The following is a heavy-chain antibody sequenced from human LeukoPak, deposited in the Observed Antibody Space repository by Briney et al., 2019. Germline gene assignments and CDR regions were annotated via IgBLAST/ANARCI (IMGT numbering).Heavy chain of an antibody. CDR3: ARGGYYGDYLFDY. Sequence: PSETLSLTCAVYGGSFSGYYWSWIRQPPGKGLEWIGEINHSGSTNYNPSLKSRVTISVDTSKNKFSLKLSSVTAADTAVYYCARGGYYGDYLFDYWGQGTLVTVSS. D-gene: IGHD4-17*01. CDR2: INHSGST. J-gene: IGHJ4*02. V-gene: IGHV4-34*01. CDR1: GGSFSGYY.